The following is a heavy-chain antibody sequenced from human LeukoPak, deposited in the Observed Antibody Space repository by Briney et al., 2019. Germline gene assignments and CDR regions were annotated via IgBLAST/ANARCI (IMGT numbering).Heavy chain of an antibody. Sequence: SETLSLTCTVSGGSISSYYWSWIRQPPGKGLGWIGYIYHSGSTNYNPSLKSRVTISVDTSKNQFSLKLSSVTAADTAVYYYARDYKYDSTTFDIWGQGTMVTVSS. CDR2: IYHSGST. CDR1: GGSISSYY. J-gene: IGHJ3*02. V-gene: IGHV4-59*01. D-gene: IGHD3-22*01. CDR3: ARDYKYDSTTFDI.